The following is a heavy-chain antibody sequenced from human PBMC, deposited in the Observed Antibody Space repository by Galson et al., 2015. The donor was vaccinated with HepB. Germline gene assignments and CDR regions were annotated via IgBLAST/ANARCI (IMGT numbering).Heavy chain of an antibody. CDR2: ISYDGSNK. V-gene: IGHV3-30-3*01. Sequence: SLRLSCAASGFTFSSYAMHWVRQAPGKGLEWVAVISYDGSNKYYADSVKGRFTISRDNSKNTLYLQMNSLRAEDTAVYYCAREAGLRYFGRKGYGMDVWGQGTTVTVSS. CDR1: GFTFSSYA. CDR3: AREAGLRYFGRKGYGMDV. J-gene: IGHJ6*02. D-gene: IGHD3-9*01.